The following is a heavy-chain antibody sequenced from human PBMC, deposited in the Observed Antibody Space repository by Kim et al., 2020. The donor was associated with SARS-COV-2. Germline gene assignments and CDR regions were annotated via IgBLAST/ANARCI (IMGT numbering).Heavy chain of an antibody. V-gene: IGHV4-4*02. CDR2: IYHSGST. D-gene: IGHD3-9*01. CDR1: GGSISSSNW. Sequence: SETLSLTCAVSGGSISSSNWWSWVRQPPGKGLEWIGEIYHSGSTNYNPSLKSRVTISVDKSKNQFSLKLSSVTAADTAVYYCAREGHNYDILTGYGDWFDPWGQGTLVTVSS. CDR3: AREGHNYDILTGYGDWFDP. J-gene: IGHJ5*02.